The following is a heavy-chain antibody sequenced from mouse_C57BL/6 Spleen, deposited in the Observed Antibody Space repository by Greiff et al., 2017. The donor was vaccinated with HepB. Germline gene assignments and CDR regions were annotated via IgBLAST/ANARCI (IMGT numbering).Heavy chain of an antibody. CDR1: GFTFTDYY. J-gene: IGHJ3*01. D-gene: IGHD1-1*01. CDR2: IRNKANGYTT. CDR3: ARSPYGSSDRVAY. Sequence: EVKLVESGGGLVQPGGSLSLSCAASGFTFTDYYMSWVRQPPGKALEWLGFIRNKANGYTTEYSASVKGRFTISRYNSQSILYLQMNALRAEDSATYYSARSPYGSSDRVAYWGQGTLVTVSA. V-gene: IGHV7-3*01.